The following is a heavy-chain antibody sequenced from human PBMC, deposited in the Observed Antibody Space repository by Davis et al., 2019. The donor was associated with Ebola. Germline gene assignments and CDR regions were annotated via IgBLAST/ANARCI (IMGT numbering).Heavy chain of an antibody. D-gene: IGHD5-12*01. J-gene: IGHJ6*02. CDR3: ARDLGTVATGEHHYHYAMDV. CDR1: GYTFSKYG. V-gene: IGHV1-18*01. Sequence: ASVKVSCKASGYTFSKYGISWVRQAPGQGLECMGWISGYNGNTNYAQKLQGRVTMTTDTSTRTVYMELRSLRSDDTAVYYCARDLGTVATGEHHYHYAMDVWGQGTTVIVSS. CDR2: ISGYNGNT.